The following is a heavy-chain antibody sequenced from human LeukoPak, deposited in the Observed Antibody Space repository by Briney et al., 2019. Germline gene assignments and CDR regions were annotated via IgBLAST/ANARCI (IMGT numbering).Heavy chain of an antibody. CDR2: IYPDDSDT. CDR3: ARLDGVVVAATLGY. V-gene: IGHV5-51*03. D-gene: IGHD2-15*01. CDR1: GYIFTNYW. J-gene: IGHJ4*02. Sequence: GEYLNISCKASGYIFTNYWIGWVRQRPGKGLEWMGIIYPDDSDTKYSPSFQGQVTISADKSISTAYLQWSSLKASDTAMYFCARLDGVVVAATLGYWGQGTLVTVS.